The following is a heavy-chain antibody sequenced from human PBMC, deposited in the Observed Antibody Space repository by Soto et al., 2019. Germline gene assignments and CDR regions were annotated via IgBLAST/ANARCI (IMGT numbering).Heavy chain of an antibody. D-gene: IGHD6-13*01. Sequence: GGSLRLSCAASGFTFSSYAMHWVRQAPGKGLEWVAVISYDGSNKYYADSVKGRFTISRDNSKNTLYLQMNSLRAEDTAVYYCARDSGSSWSSRLFDYWGQGTMVPVYS. CDR3: ARDSGSSWSSRLFDY. V-gene: IGHV3-30-3*01. J-gene: IGHJ4*02. CDR1: GFTFSSYA. CDR2: ISYDGSNK.